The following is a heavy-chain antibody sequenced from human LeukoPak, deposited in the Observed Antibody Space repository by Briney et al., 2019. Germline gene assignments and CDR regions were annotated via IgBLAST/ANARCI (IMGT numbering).Heavy chain of an antibody. Sequence: SETLSLTCTVSGGSISSSSYYWGWIRQPPGKGLEWIGSIYYSGSTYYNPSLKSRVTISVDTSKNQFSLKLSSVTAADTAVYYCARQPSSGWYIYYFDYWGQGTLVTVSS. CDR2: IYYSGST. CDR3: ARQPSSGWYIYYFDY. D-gene: IGHD6-19*01. J-gene: IGHJ4*02. CDR1: GGSISSSSYY. V-gene: IGHV4-39*01.